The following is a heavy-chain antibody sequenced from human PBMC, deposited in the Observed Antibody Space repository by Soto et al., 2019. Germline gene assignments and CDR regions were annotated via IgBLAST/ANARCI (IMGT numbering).Heavy chain of an antibody. V-gene: IGHV3-30*18. J-gene: IGHJ6*02. CDR1: GFIFSSYG. CDR2: ISYDGSNK. Sequence: PGGSVRISCAASGFIFSSYGTDWVRQAPGKGLEWVAVISYDGSNKYYADSVKGRFTISRDNSKNTLYLQMNSLRAEDTAVYYWPNVDKVSYGMDVWGQWTTVTVSS. D-gene: IGHD1-20*01. CDR3: PNVDKVSYGMDV.